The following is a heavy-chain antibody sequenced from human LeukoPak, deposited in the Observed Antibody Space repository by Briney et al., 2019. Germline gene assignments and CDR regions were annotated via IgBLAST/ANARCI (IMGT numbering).Heavy chain of an antibody. D-gene: IGHD1-14*01. CDR1: GFTFSSYG. CDR3: AREAGMDAPFDP. J-gene: IGHJ5*02. CDR2: IWYDGSNQ. Sequence: GRSLRLSCAASGFTFSSYGMHWVRQAPGKGLEWVAVIWYDGSNQYYADSVKGLFTISRDNSKNTLYLQMNSLRAEDTAVYYCAREAGMDAPFDPWGQGTLVTVSS. V-gene: IGHV3-33*01.